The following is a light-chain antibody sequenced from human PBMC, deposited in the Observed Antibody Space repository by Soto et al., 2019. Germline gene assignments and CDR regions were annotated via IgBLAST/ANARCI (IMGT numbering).Light chain of an antibody. V-gene: IGKV3-15*01. Sequence: EIVMTQSPATLSVSPGERATLSCRASQSVSGNLAWYQQKPGQAPRLLIYGASTRATGIPARFSGSGSGTEFTLTISRLQSEDFAVYYCQQYNNWLITFGQGTRLEIK. CDR3: QQYNNWLIT. CDR1: QSVSGN. CDR2: GAS. J-gene: IGKJ5*01.